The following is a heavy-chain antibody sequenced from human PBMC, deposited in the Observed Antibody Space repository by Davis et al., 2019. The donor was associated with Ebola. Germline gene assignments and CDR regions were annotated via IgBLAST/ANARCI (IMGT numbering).Heavy chain of an antibody. CDR1: GFTFSSYD. D-gene: IGHD6-19*01. Sequence: GESLKISCAASGFTFSSYDMHWVRQVTGKGLEWVSGIDTAGDPYYPGSVKGRFTISRDDSKNTVFLHMNTLRAEDTAIYYCTTRLVNHFDYWGQGTLVTVSS. J-gene: IGHJ4*02. V-gene: IGHV3-13*05. CDR3: TTRLVNHFDY. CDR2: IDTAGDP.